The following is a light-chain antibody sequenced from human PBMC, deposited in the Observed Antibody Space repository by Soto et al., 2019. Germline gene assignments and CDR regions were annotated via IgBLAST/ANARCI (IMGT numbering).Light chain of an antibody. Sequence: EVVMTQSPATLSVFPGERATLSCRASQSVSSNLAWYQQNHGQAPRLLIYGASTRATGIPARFSGSGSGTEFTLTISSLQSEDFAVYYCQQYDNWPLTFGQGTKLQIK. V-gene: IGKV3-15*01. J-gene: IGKJ2*01. CDR3: QQYDNWPLT. CDR2: GAS. CDR1: QSVSSN.